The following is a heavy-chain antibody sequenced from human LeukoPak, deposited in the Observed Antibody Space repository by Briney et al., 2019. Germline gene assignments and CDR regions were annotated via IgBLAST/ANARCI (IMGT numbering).Heavy chain of an antibody. CDR2: IYNTGRT. V-gene: IGHV4-61*02. D-gene: IGHD2-15*01. CDR1: GGSISSPGSF. J-gene: IGHJ2*01. Sequence: SETLSLTCTVSGGSISSPGSFWSWIRQPAGKGLEWIGRIYNTGRTNYNPSLKSRVVISVDKSKNHFSLNLSSVTAADTAIYYCARDLVGVVGGLPYWCFDLWGRGTLVSVSS. CDR3: ARDLVGVVGGLPYWCFDL.